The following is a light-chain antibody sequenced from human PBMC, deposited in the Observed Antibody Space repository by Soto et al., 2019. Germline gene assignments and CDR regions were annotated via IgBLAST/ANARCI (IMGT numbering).Light chain of an antibody. CDR1: LGIRND. Sequence: DIQMTQSPSSLSASVGDRVTITCRASLGIRNDLGWYQQKPGKPPKRLIYAASSLQSGVPPRFRGRGSGTESTLTISSLQTEDFAAYYCLQHNRYPWTVGQGTKVEIK. CDR2: AAS. V-gene: IGKV1-17*01. CDR3: LQHNRYPWT. J-gene: IGKJ1*01.